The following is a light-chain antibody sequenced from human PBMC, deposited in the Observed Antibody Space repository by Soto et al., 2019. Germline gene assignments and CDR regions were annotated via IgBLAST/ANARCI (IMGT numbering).Light chain of an antibody. CDR1: QNAHTS. Sequence: ENVLTQFPVTLPLSPGERATLSCRASQNAHTSLAWYRQKPGQAPRLLIYDAFKRAAGIPARFSGNGSGTDFTLTISSLEPEDSGIYYCPDRSNWLLFTLGGGTQVEIK. V-gene: IGKV3-11*01. CDR3: PDRSNWLLFT. J-gene: IGKJ4*01. CDR2: DAF.